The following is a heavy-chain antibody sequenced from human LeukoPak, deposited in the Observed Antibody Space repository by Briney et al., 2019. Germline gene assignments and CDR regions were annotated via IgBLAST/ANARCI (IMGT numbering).Heavy chain of an antibody. D-gene: IGHD4-17*01. Sequence: GASVKVSCKASGGTFSSYAISWVRQAPEQGLEWMGGIIPIFGTANYAQKFQGRVTITADESTSTAYMELSSLRSEDTAVYYCARDQAYGDQLWGQGTLVTVSS. CDR1: GGTFSSYA. CDR2: IIPIFGTA. J-gene: IGHJ4*02. V-gene: IGHV1-69*13. CDR3: ARDQAYGDQL.